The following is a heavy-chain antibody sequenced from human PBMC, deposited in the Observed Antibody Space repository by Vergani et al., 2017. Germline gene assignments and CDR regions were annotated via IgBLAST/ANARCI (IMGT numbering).Heavy chain of an antibody. CDR1: GFTFSSYS. CDR2: IKQDGSEK. J-gene: IGHJ4*02. CDR3: ARDSDSSYDFWSGYYRDY. V-gene: IGHV3-7*01. D-gene: IGHD3-3*01. Sequence: EVQLVESGGGLVQPGGSLRLSCAASGFTFSSYSMNWVRQAPGKGLEWVANIKQDGSEKYYVDSVKGRFTISRDNAKNSLYLQMNSLRAEDTAVYYCARDSDSSYDFWSGYYRDYWGQGTLVTVSS.